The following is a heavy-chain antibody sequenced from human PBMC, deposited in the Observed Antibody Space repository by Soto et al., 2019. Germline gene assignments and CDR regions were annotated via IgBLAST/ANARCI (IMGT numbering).Heavy chain of an antibody. CDR3: AQYYGDYAAFDY. D-gene: IGHD4-17*01. CDR2: IYSGGST. V-gene: IGHV3-66*01. CDR1: GFTFSSNY. Sequence: GCIRLSCAASGFTFSSNYMSWVRQAPGKGLEWVSVIYSGGSTYYADSVKGRFTISRDNSKNTLYLQMNSLRAEDTAVYYCAQYYGDYAAFDYWGQGTLVTVSS. J-gene: IGHJ4*02.